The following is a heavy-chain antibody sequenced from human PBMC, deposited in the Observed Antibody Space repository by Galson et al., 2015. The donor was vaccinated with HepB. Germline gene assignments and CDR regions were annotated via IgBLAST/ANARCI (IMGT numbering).Heavy chain of an antibody. CDR1: GFTCSSYW. D-gene: IGHD1-26*01. V-gene: IGHV3-74*01. CDR2: INSDGSST. CDR3: ARDEPSGSYRFDS. J-gene: IGHJ4*02. Sequence: SLRLSCAASGFTCSSYWMHWVRQVPGKGLVWVSRINSDGSSTTYADSVKGRFTISRDNAKNTLYLQMNSLRAEDTAVYYCARDEPSGSYRFDSWGQGALVTVSS.